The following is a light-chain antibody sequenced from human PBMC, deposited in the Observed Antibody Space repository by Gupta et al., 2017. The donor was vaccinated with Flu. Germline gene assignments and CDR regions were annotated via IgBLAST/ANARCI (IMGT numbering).Light chain of an antibody. J-gene: IGKJ4*01. Sequence: DIQMTQSPSSVPASVGDRVTITCRASQSIRNLLAWYQQEPGKAPKLLLYLASRLQGGVSSRFSGSGSGTDFTLTISSLQPEDFATYYCQQTNSYPLTFGGGTKVEIK. V-gene: IGKV1D-12*01. CDR1: QSIRNL. CDR2: LAS. CDR3: QQTNSYPLT.